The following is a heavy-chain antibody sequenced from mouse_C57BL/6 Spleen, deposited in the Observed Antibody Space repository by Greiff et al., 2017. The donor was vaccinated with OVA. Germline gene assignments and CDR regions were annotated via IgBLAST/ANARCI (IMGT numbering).Heavy chain of an antibody. V-gene: IGHV1-66*01. CDR1: GYSFTSYY. Sequence: QVQLKQSGPELVKPGASVKISCKASGYSFTSYYIHWVKQRPGQGLEWIGWIYPGSGNTKYNEKFKGKATLTADTSSSTAYMQLSSLTSEDSAVYYCARFLYYFDYWGQGTTLTVSS. CDR3: ARFLYYFDY. CDR2: IYPGSGNT. J-gene: IGHJ2*01.